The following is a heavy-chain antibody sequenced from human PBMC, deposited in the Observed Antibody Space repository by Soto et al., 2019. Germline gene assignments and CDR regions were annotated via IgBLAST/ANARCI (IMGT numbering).Heavy chain of an antibody. CDR1: GGTFSSYA. Sequence: ASVKVSCKASGGTFSSYAISWVRQAPGQGLEWMGGIIPIFGTANYAQKFQGRITITTDTSTSTAYMELSSLTSDNTAVYYCARGTRIVVVIGGAFDIWGQGTMVTVSS. CDR2: IIPIFGTA. CDR3: ARGTRIVVVIGGAFDI. J-gene: IGHJ3*02. D-gene: IGHD3-22*01. V-gene: IGHV1-69*05.